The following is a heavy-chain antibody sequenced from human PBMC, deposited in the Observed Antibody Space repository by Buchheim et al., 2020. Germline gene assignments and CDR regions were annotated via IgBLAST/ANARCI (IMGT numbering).Heavy chain of an antibody. D-gene: IGHD2-15*01. J-gene: IGHJ6*02. CDR3: ARALGYCSGGSCYIPRVYYYYGMDV. Sequence: QVQLVESGGGVVQPGRSLRLSCAASGFTFSSYAMHWVRQAPGKGLEWVAVISYDGSNKYYADSVKGRFTISRDNPKNTLYLQMNSLRAEDTAVYYCARALGYCSGGSCYIPRVYYYYGMDVWGQGTT. V-gene: IGHV3-30*04. CDR1: GFTFSSYA. CDR2: ISYDGSNK.